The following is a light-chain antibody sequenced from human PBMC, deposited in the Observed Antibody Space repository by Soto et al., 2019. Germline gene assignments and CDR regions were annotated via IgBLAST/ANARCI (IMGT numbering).Light chain of an antibody. J-gene: IGLJ1*01. CDR2: EVT. Sequence: QSVLTQPASVSGSPGQSITISCTGTSGDIGSYNRVSWYQQHPGKAPKLIIYEVTDRPSGVSNRFSGSKSGNTASLTISGLRAEDEAEYYCSSYTNINKRACVFGTGTKLTVL. CDR3: SSYTNINKRACV. CDR1: SGDIGSYNR. V-gene: IGLV2-14*01.